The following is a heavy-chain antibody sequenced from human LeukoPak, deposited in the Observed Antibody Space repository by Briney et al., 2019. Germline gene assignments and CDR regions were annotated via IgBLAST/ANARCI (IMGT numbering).Heavy chain of an antibody. CDR3: AREGLNMVRGVIPKEAWGWFDP. J-gene: IGHJ5*02. V-gene: IGHV3-30*03. D-gene: IGHD3-10*01. CDR2: ISYDGSNK. Sequence: GGSLRLSCAASGFTFSSYGMHWVRQAPGKGLEWVAVISYDGSNKYYADSVKGRFTISRDNSKNTLYLQMDSLRAEDTAVYYCAREGLNMVRGVIPKEAWGWFDPWGQGTLVTVSS. CDR1: GFTFSSYG.